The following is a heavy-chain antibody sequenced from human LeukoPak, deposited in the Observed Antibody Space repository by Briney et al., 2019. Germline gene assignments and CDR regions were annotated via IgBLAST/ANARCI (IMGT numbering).Heavy chain of an antibody. CDR2: ISAYNGNT. J-gene: IGHJ6*03. D-gene: IGHD1-1*01. CDR3: ARDTGATGTTFGDLYYYYYYMDV. V-gene: IGHV1-18*01. CDR1: GYTFTSYG. Sequence: GESLKISCKASGYTFTSYGISWVRQAPGQGLEWMGWISAYNGNTNYAQKLQGRVTMTTDTSTSTAYMELRSLRSDDTAVYYCARDTGATGTTFGDLYYYYYYMDVWGKGTTVTVSS.